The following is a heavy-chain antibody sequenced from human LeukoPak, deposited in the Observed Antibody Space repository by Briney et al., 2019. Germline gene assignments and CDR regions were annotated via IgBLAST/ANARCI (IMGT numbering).Heavy chain of an antibody. CDR2: IYYSGST. CDR3: ARGRDSRGYQFKGFDY. Sequence: PSETLSLTCTVSGGSISSSSYYWLWLRQPPGKGREWLGCIYYSGSTYYNPSLKSRVTISIDTSKNQFSLTLSSVTAADTAVYYCARGRDSRGYQFKGFDYWGQGTLVAVSS. CDR1: GGSISSSSYY. D-gene: IGHD3-22*01. J-gene: IGHJ4*02. V-gene: IGHV4-39*07.